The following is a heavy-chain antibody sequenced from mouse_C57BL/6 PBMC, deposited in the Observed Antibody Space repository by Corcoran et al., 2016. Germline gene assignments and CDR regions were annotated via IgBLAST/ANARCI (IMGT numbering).Heavy chain of an antibody. J-gene: IGHJ2*01. Sequence: QIQLVQSGPELKKPGETVKISCKASGYTFTTYGMSWVKQAPGKGLKWMGWINTYSGVPTYADDFKGRFAFSLETSASTAYLQINNLKNEDTATYVCAREDQGYYFDYWGQGTTLTVSS. CDR2: INTYSGVP. V-gene: IGHV9-3*01. CDR3: AREDQGYYFDY. CDR1: GYTFTTYG.